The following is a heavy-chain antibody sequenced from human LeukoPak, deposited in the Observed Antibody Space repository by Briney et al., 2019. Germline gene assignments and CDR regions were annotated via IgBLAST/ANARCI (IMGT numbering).Heavy chain of an antibody. CDR2: ISGSGGST. CDR1: GFTFSSYA. J-gene: IGHJ4*02. V-gene: IGHV3-23*01. Sequence: GGSLRLPCAASGFTFSSYAMSWVRQAPGKGLEWVSAISGSGGSTYYADSVKGRITISRDNSKNTLYLQMNSLRAEDTAVYYCAREGYYGSGSYSYYFDYWGQGTLVTVS. D-gene: IGHD3-10*01. CDR3: AREGYYGSGSYSYYFDY.